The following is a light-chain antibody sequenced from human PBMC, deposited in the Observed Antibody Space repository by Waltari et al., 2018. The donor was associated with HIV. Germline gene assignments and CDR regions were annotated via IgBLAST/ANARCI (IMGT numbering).Light chain of an antibody. Sequence: QSALTQPPSASGSPRQSVTISCTGTRRAVGAYNYVSWFQQHPGKAPKLMIYDVTKRPSGVPDRFSGSKSGNTASLTVSGLQAEDEADYYCASHAGSKDVFGGGTRLTVL. J-gene: IGLJ2*01. V-gene: IGLV2-8*01. CDR1: RRAVGAYNY. CDR2: DVT. CDR3: ASHAGSKDV.